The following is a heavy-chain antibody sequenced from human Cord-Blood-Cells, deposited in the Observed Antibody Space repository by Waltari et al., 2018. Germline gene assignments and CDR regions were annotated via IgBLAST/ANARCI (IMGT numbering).Heavy chain of an antibody. Sequence: EVQLLESGGGLVQPGGSLRLSCAASGFTFSSYAMSWVRQAPGKGLEWVSAISGSGGSTYYADSVKGRFTISGDNSKNTLYLQMNSLRAEDTAVYYCAKELRYFDWLLTYFDYWGQGTLVTVSS. J-gene: IGHJ4*02. CDR1: GFTFSSYA. D-gene: IGHD3-9*01. CDR2: ISGSGGST. CDR3: AKELRYFDWLLTYFDY. V-gene: IGHV3-23*01.